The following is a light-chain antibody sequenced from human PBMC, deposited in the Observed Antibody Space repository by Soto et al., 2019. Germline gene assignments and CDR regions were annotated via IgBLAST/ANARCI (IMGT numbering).Light chain of an antibody. Sequence: DVQMTQSPSSLSASVGDRVTITCRASQDINSYLAWYQQKPGNAPKSLIYGASSLQTGVPSRFSGSESGTDFTLTISNLQSEDSATYYCQQYNIYPLTFGGGTKVEIK. CDR3: QQYNIYPLT. CDR1: QDINSY. V-gene: IGKV1D-16*01. CDR2: GAS. J-gene: IGKJ4*01.